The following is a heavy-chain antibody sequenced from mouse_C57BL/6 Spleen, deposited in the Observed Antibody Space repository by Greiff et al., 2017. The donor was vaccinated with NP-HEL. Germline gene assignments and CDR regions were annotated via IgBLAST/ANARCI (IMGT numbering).Heavy chain of an antibody. CDR1: GYTFTDYN. CDR3: ARVRPDYFDY. D-gene: IGHD2-2*01. CDR2: INPNNGGT. V-gene: IGHV1-18*01. Sequence: EVKLEESGPELVKPGASVKIPCKASGYTFTDYNMDWVKQSHGKSLEWIGDINPNNGGTIYNQKFKGKATLTVDKSSSTAYMELRSLTSEDTAVYYCARVRPDYFDYWGQGTTLTVSS. J-gene: IGHJ2*01.